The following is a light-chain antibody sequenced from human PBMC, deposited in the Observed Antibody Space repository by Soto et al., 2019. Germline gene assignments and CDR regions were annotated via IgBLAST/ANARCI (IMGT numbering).Light chain of an antibody. CDR2: GAS. V-gene: IGKV1-39*01. CDR3: QQPYNTPQT. J-gene: IGKJ4*01. Sequence: IQMTQSPSSLSASIGDRVTLTCRASRNINNYLHWYQLKPGKAPQLLLNGASGMQSGVPSRFSGSGSGTHFTLTISSLQPADFATYFCQQPYNTPQTFGGGTKVDVK. CDR1: RNINNY.